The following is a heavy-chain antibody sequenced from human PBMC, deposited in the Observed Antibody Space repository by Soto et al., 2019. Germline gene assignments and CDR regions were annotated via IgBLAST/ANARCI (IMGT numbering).Heavy chain of an antibody. Sequence: QVQLEQSGAEVKKPGASVKVSCKAYGYTFTDYYIHWVRQAPGQGLEWMGLVKSSGGGTAYAQDFQGRVTMTRDTSTSTVYREVSSLRSDDTAVYYCAREEAYDHSSRNYYLSYFDRWGQGTLVTVSS. CDR1: GYTFTDYY. CDR2: VKSSGGGT. CDR3: AREEAYDHSSRNYYLSYFDR. J-gene: IGHJ4*02. D-gene: IGHD3-10*01. V-gene: IGHV1-46*01.